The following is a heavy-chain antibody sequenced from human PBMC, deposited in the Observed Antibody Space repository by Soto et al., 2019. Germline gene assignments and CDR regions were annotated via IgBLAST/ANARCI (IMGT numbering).Heavy chain of an antibody. Sequence: GGSLRLSCAASGFTFSSYGMHWVRQAPGKGLEWVAVISYDGSNKYYADSVKGRFTISRDNSKNTLYLQMNSLRAEDTAVDYCAKGGMVGAPWAYFNYWARGTLFTVS. D-gene: IGHD2-15*01. CDR1: GFTFSSYG. J-gene: IGHJ4*02. V-gene: IGHV3-30*18. CDR2: ISYDGSNK. CDR3: AKGGMVGAPWAYFNY.